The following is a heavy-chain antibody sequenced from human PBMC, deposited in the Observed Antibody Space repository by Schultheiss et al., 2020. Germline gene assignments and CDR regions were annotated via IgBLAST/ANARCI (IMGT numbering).Heavy chain of an antibody. CDR2: INPNSGGT. CDR1: GGTFSSYA. CDR3: ARGGPGADSSGGAYYFDY. D-gene: IGHD3-22*01. J-gene: IGHJ4*02. V-gene: IGHV1-2*04. Sequence: ASVKVSCKASGGTFSSYAMHWVRQAPGQGLEWMGWINPNSGGTNYAQKFQGWVTMTRDTSISTAYMELSRLRSDDTAVYYCARGGPGADSSGGAYYFDYWGQGTLVTVSS.